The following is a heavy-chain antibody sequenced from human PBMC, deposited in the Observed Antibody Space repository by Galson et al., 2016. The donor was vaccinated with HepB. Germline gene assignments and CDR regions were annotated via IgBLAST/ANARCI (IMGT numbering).Heavy chain of an antibody. CDR2: IWYAGNNK. CDR1: GFTFSTYG. CDR3: ARSVGYCSTVFCYENFDY. D-gene: IGHD2-2*01. J-gene: IGHJ4*02. V-gene: IGHV3-33*01. Sequence: SLRLSCAASGFTFSTYGMHWVRQTPGKGLEWVAVIWYAGNNKYYSDSVKGRFTISRDNSKNTLYLEMNSLRAEDTAVYYCARSVGYCSTVFCYENFDYWGQGTLVTVSS.